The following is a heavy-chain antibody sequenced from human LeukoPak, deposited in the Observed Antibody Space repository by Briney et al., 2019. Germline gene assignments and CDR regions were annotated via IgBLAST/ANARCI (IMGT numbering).Heavy chain of an antibody. CDR3: ARDKRAYYYYMDV. Sequence: SETLSLTCTVSGGSISSYYWSWIRQPPGKGLECIGYIYYSGSTNYNPSLKSRVTISVDTSKNQFSLKLSSVTAADTAVYYCARDKRAYYYYMDVWGKGTTVTVSS. V-gene: IGHV4-59*01. J-gene: IGHJ6*03. CDR1: GGSISSYY. CDR2: IYYSGST.